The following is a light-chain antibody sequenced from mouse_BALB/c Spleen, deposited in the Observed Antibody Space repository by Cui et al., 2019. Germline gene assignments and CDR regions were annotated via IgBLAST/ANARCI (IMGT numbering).Light chain of an antibody. CDR1: QNVGTN. V-gene: IGKV6-15*01. Sequence: DIGMTQAYKFTFTSVGDRVSVTCKASQNVGTNVAWYQQKPGQSPKALIYSASYRYSGVPDRFTGSGSGTDFTLTISNVQSEDLAEYFCQQYNSYPLTFGAGTKLELK. CDR3: QQYNSYPLT. J-gene: IGKJ5*01. CDR2: SAS.